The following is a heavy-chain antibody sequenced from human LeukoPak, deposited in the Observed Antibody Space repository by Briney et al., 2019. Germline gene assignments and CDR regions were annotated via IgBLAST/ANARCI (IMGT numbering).Heavy chain of an antibody. CDR3: ARGYYDSSGYYSRRGADDAFDI. V-gene: IGHV3-11*01. CDR1: GFTFSDYY. CDR2: ISSSGSTI. Sequence: GRSLRLSCAASGFTFSDYYMSWIRQAPGKGLEWVSYISSSGSTIYYADSVKGRFTISRDNAKNSLYLQMNSLRAEDTAVYYCARGYYDSSGYYSRRGADDAFDIWGQGTMVTVSS. J-gene: IGHJ3*02. D-gene: IGHD3-22*01.